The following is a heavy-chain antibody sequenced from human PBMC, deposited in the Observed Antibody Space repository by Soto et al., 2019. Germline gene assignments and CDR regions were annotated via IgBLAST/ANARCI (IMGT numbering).Heavy chain of an antibody. Sequence: GGSLRLSCATSGFTFSASAMHWVRQVSGKGLEWIARIRGKANNYATTYAASVKGRFTISRDDSENTVYLQMNSLKTEDTAIYYCTKQIYGGNSWGQGTLVIVSS. CDR1: GFTFSASA. CDR2: IRGKANNYAT. CDR3: TKQIYGGNS. D-gene: IGHD2-21*02. J-gene: IGHJ4*02. V-gene: IGHV3-73*01.